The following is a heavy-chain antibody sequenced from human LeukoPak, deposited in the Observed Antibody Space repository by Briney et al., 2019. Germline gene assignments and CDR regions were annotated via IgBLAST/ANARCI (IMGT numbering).Heavy chain of an antibody. J-gene: IGHJ4*02. CDR1: GFTVSSNY. CDR3: ARGFYDSSGYYFDY. D-gene: IGHD3-22*01. V-gene: IGHV3-66*01. Sequence: GGSLRLSCAASGFTVSSNYMSWVRQAPGKGLEWVSVIYSGGSTYYADSVKGRFTISRDNSKNTLYLQMNSLRAEDTAVCYCARGFYDSSGYYFDYWGQGTLVTVSS. CDR2: IYSGGST.